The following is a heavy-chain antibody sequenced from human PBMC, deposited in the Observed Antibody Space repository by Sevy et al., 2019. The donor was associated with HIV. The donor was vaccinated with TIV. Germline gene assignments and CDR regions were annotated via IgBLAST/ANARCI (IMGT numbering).Heavy chain of an antibody. CDR3: AKDAGTYYLTYYFDS. V-gene: IGHV3-33*06. Sequence: GGSLRLSCAVSGFTFNNYGMHWVRQAPGEGLEWVALIWYDGSNKYYADSVKGRFTISRDNVKNTLFLDMYSLRAEDTAIYYCAKDAGTYYLTYYFDSWGQGTLVTVSS. CDR1: GFTFNNYG. J-gene: IGHJ4*02. D-gene: IGHD1-26*01. CDR2: IWYDGSNK.